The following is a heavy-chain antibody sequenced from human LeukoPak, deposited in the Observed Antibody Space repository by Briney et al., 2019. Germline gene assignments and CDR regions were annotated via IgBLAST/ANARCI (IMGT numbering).Heavy chain of an antibody. CDR2: IYHSGST. CDR1: GYSISSGYY. CDR3: ARVPLNVPAAIGVRWFDP. Sequence: SETLSLTCTVSGYSISSGYYWGWIRQPPGKGLEWIGSIYHSGSTYYNPSLKSRVTISVDTSKNQFSLKLSSVTAADTAVYYCARVPLNVPAAIGVRWFDPWGQGTLVTVSS. D-gene: IGHD2-2*01. V-gene: IGHV4-38-2*02. J-gene: IGHJ5*02.